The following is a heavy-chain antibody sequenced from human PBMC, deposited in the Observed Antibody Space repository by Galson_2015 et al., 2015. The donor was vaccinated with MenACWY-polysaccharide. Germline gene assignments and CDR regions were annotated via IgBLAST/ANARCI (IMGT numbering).Heavy chain of an antibody. Sequence: GLEWIGWMNPNSGNTGYAQKFQGRVTMTRNTSISIAYMELNSLRSEDTAVYYCARGGKYYYDSSGYLNWFDPWGQGTLVTVSS. J-gene: IGHJ5*02. V-gene: IGHV1-8*01. CDR2: MNPNSGNT. D-gene: IGHD3-22*01. CDR3: ARGGKYYYDSSGYLNWFDP.